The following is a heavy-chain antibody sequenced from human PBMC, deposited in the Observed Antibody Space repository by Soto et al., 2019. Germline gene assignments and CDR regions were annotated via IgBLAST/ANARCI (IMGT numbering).Heavy chain of an antibody. V-gene: IGHV3-74*01. CDR1: GFTFSNYW. Sequence: PGGSLRLSCATSGFTFSNYWLHWVRQVPGRGLVWVSRIDTDGSTTIYADFAKGRFTISRDNAKSTLSLQMNSLRAEDAAIYYCACSRRPARLGPKGAIDYWGQGTLVTVSS. D-gene: IGHD2-15*01. J-gene: IGHJ4*02. CDR2: IDTDGSTT. CDR3: ACSRRPARLGPKGAIDY.